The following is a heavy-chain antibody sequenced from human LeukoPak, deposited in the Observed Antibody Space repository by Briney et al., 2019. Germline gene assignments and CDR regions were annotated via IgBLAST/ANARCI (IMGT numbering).Heavy chain of an antibody. CDR2: ISSSGSTI. D-gene: IGHD3-22*01. CDR1: GFTFSDYY. J-gene: IGHJ6*03. CDR3: AREGYYDSSGYYPIYYYYYMDV. Sequence: GGSPRLSCAASGFTFSDYYMSWSRQAPGKGLEWVSYISSSGSTIYYADSVKGRFTISRDNAKNSLYLQMNSLRAEDTAVYYCAREGYYDSSGYYPIYYYYYMDVWGKGTTVTVSS. V-gene: IGHV3-11*01.